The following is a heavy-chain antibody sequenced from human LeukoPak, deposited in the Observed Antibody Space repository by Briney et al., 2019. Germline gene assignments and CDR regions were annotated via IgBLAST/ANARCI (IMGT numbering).Heavy chain of an antibody. CDR3: ARCTASCYANACDV. V-gene: IGHV3-23*01. D-gene: IGHD2-2*01. CDR1: GFTFNNNA. J-gene: IGHJ3*01. Sequence: GGSLRLSCATSGFTFNNNAMSWVRQAPGKGLEWVSTINGGGDATEYADSVKGRFTISRDNSKNTLYPQMNSLRPDDTAVYYCARCTASCYANACDVWGEGTLLTVSS. CDR2: INGGGDAT.